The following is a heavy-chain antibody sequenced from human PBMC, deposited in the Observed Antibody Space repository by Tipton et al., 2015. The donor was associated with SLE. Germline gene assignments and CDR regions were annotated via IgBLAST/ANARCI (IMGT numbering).Heavy chain of an antibody. CDR1: GFTFGDYA. CDR3: TRYTSGWSAFDI. V-gene: IGHV3-49*04. J-gene: IGHJ3*02. D-gene: IGHD6-19*01. CDR2: IGSKAYGGTI. Sequence: ALRLSCTASGFTFGDYAMSWVRQAPGKGLEWVGFIGSKAYGGTIEYAASVKGRFTISRDDSKSIAYLQMNSLKTEDTAVYSCTRYTSGWSAFDIWGQGTMVTVSS.